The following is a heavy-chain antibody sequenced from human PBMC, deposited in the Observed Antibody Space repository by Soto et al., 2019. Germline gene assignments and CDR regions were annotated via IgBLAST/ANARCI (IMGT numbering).Heavy chain of an antibody. J-gene: IGHJ4*02. CDR3: ARWDYGYYARFDY. V-gene: IGHV1-8*01. Sequence: QVQLVQSGAEVKKSGASVKVSCKASGYTFTSHDINWVRQATGQGLGWMGWMNPNSGNTGYAQKFQGRVTMTRNTSISTAYMELRSLRSEDTAVYYCARWDYGYYARFDYWGQGPLVTVSS. CDR2: MNPNSGNT. CDR1: GYTFTSHD. D-gene: IGHD4-17*01.